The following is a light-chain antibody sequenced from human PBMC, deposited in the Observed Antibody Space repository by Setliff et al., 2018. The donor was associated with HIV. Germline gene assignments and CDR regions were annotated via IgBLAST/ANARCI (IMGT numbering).Light chain of an antibody. V-gene: IGLV2-14*03. CDR1: SSDVGSYDF. CDR3: SSRIVSSALHV. CDR2: DVS. Sequence: QSVLIQPASVSGSPGQSVTVSCTGTSSDVGSYDFVSWYQQLPGKAPKLLIYDVSDRPSGVSHRFSGSKSGNTASLTISGLQAEDEADYYCSSRIVSSALHVFGTGTKVTVL. J-gene: IGLJ1*01.